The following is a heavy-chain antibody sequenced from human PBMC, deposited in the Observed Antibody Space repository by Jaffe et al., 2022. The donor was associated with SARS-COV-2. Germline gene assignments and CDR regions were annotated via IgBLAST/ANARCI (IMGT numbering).Heavy chain of an antibody. V-gene: IGHV3-23*01. CDR3: AKSPITMVRGVISTFGY. CDR2: ISGSGGST. D-gene: IGHD3-10*01. J-gene: IGHJ4*02. Sequence: EVQLLESGGGLVQPGGSLRLSCAASGFTFSSYAMSWVRQAPGKGLEWVSAISGSGGSTYYADSVKGRFTISRDNSKNTLYLQMNSLRAEDTAVYYCAKSPITMVRGVISTFGYWGQGTLVTVSS. CDR1: GFTFSSYA.